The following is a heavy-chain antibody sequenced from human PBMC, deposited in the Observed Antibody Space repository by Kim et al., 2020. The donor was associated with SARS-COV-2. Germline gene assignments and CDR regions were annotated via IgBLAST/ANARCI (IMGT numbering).Heavy chain of an antibody. CDR3: ARGRRGVVAAIDY. CDR1: GGSFSGYY. V-gene: IGHV4-34*01. J-gene: IGHJ4*02. CDR2: INHSGST. Sequence: SETLSLTCAVYGGSFSGYYWSWIRQPPGKGLEWIGEINHSGSTNYNPSLKSRVTISVDTSKNQFSLKLSSVTAADTAVYYCARGRRGVVAAIDYWGQGTLVTVSS. D-gene: IGHD2-15*01.